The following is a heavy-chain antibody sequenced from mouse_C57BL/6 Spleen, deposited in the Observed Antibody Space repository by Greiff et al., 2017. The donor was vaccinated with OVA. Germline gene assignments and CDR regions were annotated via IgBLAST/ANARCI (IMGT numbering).Heavy chain of an antibody. CDR1: GYTFTSYW. CDR3: ARKGGITGPFDY. Sequence: VQLQQPGAELVKPGASVKMSCKASGYTFTSYWITWVKQRPGQGLEWIGDIYPGSGSTNYNEKFKSKATLTVDKSSSTAYMQLSSLTSEDSAVYYCARKGGITGPFDYWGQGTTLTVSS. V-gene: IGHV1-55*01. D-gene: IGHD4-1*01. CDR2: IYPGSGST. J-gene: IGHJ2*01.